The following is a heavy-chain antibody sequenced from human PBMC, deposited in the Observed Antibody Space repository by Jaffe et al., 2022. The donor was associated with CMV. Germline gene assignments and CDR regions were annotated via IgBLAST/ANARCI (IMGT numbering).Heavy chain of an antibody. V-gene: IGHV4-39*01. CDR2: IHFRGSA. CDR1: GGSISTNDFY. CDR3: VRGAENPRGLYDR. Sequence: QLQLQESGPGLVKPSETLYLTCAVSGGSISTNDFYWDWIRQAPGKGLEWIGSIHFRGSAYYNPSLQNRVTIAVDTSKNQFSLRLSSVTAADRAVYYCVRGAENPRGLYDRWGQGTLVTVSS. D-gene: IGHD3-10*01. J-gene: IGHJ5*02.